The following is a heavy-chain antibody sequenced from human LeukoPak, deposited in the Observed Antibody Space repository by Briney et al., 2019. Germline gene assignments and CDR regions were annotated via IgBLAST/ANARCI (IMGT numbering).Heavy chain of an antibody. V-gene: IGHV3-23*01. CDR2: ISGSGGST. Sequence: PGGSLRLFCAASRFTFSSYAMRWVRQAPGKGLEWVSAISGSGGSTYCADSVKGRFTISRDNFKNTLYLQMNSLRAEDTAVYYCAKFPTTANKWFDPWGQGTLVTVSS. J-gene: IGHJ5*02. D-gene: IGHD4-17*01. CDR1: RFTFSSYA. CDR3: AKFPTTANKWFDP.